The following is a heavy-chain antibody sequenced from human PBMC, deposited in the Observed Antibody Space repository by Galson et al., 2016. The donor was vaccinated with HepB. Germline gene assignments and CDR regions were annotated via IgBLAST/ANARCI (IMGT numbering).Heavy chain of an antibody. CDR2: IYSGGST. J-gene: IGHJ4*02. Sequence: SLRLSCAASGLSVSSNYMSWVRQAPGMGLEWVSIIYSGGSTNSEDPVTGRFITSRHNSKNTLYLHMNSLRPEDTAVYFCARGGGSSGTYFDHWGQGTLVTVSS. V-gene: IGHV3-53*04. D-gene: IGHD1-26*01. CDR3: ARGGGSSGTYFDH. CDR1: GLSVSSNY.